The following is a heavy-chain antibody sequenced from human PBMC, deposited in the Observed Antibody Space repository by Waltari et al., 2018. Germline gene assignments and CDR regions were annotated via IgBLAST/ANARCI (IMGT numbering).Heavy chain of an antibody. D-gene: IGHD3-3*01. Sequence: QVQLVQSGAEVKKPGASVKVSCKASGSTFTSYGISWVRPAPGQGLARMGGISAYNGNTNYAQKLQGRVTMTTDTSTSTAYMELRSLRSDDTAVYYCARDKNGGFCSGYYTRYYYYYGMDVWGQGTTVTVSS. V-gene: IGHV1-18*01. CDR1: GSTFTSYG. CDR2: ISAYNGNT. CDR3: ARDKNGGFCSGYYTRYYYYYGMDV. J-gene: IGHJ6*02.